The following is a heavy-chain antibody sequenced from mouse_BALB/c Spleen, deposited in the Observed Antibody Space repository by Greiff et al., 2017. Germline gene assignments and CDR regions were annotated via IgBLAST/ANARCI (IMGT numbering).Heavy chain of an antibody. D-gene: IGHD3-3*01. CDR1: GFTFSSYG. J-gene: IGHJ2*01. V-gene: IGHV5-6*01. CDR2: ISSGGSYT. Sequence: EVKLMESGGDLVKPGGSLKLSCAASGFTFSSYGMSWVRQTPDKRLEWVATISSGGSYTYYPDSVKGRFTISRDNAKNTLYLQMSSLKSEDTAMYYCARQEGLYYFDYWGQGTTLTVSS. CDR3: ARQEGLYYFDY.